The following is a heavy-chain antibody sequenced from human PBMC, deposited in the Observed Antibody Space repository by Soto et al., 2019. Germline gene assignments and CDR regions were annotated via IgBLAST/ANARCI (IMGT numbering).Heavy chain of an antibody. D-gene: IGHD3-3*01. CDR2: IYHSGST. J-gene: IGHJ6*02. CDR3: ARGSRYDFWSGYYVDYYYYYGMDV. CDR1: GGSISSSNW. Sequence: SETLSLTXAVSGGSISSSNWWSWVRQPPGKGLEWIGEIYHSGSTNYNPSLKSRVTISVDKSKNQFSLKLSSVTAADTAVYYCARGSRYDFWSGYYVDYYYYYGMDVWGQGTTVTVSS. V-gene: IGHV4-4*02.